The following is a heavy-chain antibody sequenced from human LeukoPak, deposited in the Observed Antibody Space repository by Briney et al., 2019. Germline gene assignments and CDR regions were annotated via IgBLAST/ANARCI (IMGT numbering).Heavy chain of an antibody. J-gene: IGHJ6*03. Sequence: GGSLRLSCAASGFTFSSYGMHWVRQAPGKGLEWVSRINSDGSSTSYADSVKGRFTISRDNSKNTLYLQMNSLRAEDTAVYFCARVKQQLVRLLGRDTTYYYYYMDVWGKGTTVTVSS. CDR2: INSDGSST. D-gene: IGHD6-13*01. V-gene: IGHV3-74*01. CDR3: ARVKQQLVRLLGRDTTYYYYYMDV. CDR1: GFTFSSYG.